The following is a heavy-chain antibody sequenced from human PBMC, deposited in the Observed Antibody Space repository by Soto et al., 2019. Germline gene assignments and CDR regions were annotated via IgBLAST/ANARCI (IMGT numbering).Heavy chain of an antibody. V-gene: IGHV4-34*01. Sequence: PSETLSLTCAVYGGSFSGYYWSWIRQPPGKGLEWIGEINHSGSTNYNPSLKSRVTISVDTSKNQFSLKLSSVTAADTAVYYCARGRAARPRGYYYYYYGVDVWGQGTTVTVSS. J-gene: IGHJ6*02. D-gene: IGHD6-6*01. CDR1: GGSFSGYY. CDR3: ARGRAARPRGYYYYYYGVDV. CDR2: INHSGST.